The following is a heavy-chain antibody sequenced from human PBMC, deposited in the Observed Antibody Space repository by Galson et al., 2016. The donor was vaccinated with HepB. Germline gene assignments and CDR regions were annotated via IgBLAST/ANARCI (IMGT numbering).Heavy chain of an antibody. CDR1: GFTFITYS. CDR2: ISGTGTYI. D-gene: IGHD3-9*01. V-gene: IGHV3-21*06. CDR3: ARGSNYDILTGYLS. J-gene: IGHJ4*02. Sequence: SLRLSCAASGFTFITYSMNWVRQAPGKGLEWVSSISGTGTYIYYAESVKGRFTISRDNAKNLLYLQMNSLRAEDTAVYYCARGSNYDILTGYLSWGKGTLVTVSS.